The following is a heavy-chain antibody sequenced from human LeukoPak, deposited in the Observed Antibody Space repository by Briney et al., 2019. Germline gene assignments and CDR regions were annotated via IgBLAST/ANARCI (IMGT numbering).Heavy chain of an antibody. CDR2: MNPSGGST. CDR1: VYTFSSYY. CDR3: ARDIRFGGPTGYYYYYIDV. V-gene: IGHV1-46*01. J-gene: IGHJ6*03. D-gene: IGHD3-10*01. Sequence: ASVKVSLTSSVYTFSSYYMHWVRQAPGQGLEWMGIMNPSGGSTSYAQKSNGRVTITIDTSTSTAYIELRSLRSDDTAVYYRARDIRFGGPTGYYYYYIDVWGKGTTVTVSS.